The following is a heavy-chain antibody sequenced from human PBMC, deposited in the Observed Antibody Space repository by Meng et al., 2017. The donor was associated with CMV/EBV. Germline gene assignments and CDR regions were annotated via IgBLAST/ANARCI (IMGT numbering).Heavy chain of an antibody. CDR2: ISAYNGNT. CDR3: ARRNNYNYYYYGMDV. D-gene: IGHD4-11*01. J-gene: IGHJ6*02. V-gene: IGHV1-18*01. Sequence: ASEKVSCKASGYTFTSYGISWVRQAPGQGLEWMGWISAYNGNTNYAQKLQGRVTMTTDTSTSTAYMELRSLRSDDTAVYYCARRNNYNYYYYGMDVWGQGTTVTVSS. CDR1: GYTFTSYG.